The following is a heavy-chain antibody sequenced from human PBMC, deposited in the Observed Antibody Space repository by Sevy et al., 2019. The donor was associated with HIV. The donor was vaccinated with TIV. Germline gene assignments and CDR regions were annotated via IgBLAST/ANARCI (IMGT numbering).Heavy chain of an antibody. CDR3: AKKGYSSGIFYYFDY. Sequence: GGSLRLSCAASGFSFSDSYMSWVRQAPGKGLEWIAYISGSGNIIYYADSVRGRFSISRDNAKKSLYLQVNSLRAEDTAVYFCAKKGYSSGIFYYFDYWGQGTLVTVSS. V-gene: IGHV3-11*01. CDR1: GFSFSDSY. CDR2: ISGSGNII. D-gene: IGHD5-18*01. J-gene: IGHJ4*02.